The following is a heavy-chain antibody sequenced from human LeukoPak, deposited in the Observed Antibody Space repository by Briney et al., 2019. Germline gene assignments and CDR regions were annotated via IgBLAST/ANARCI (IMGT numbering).Heavy chain of an antibody. J-gene: IGHJ6*03. D-gene: IGHD3-3*01. CDR3: ARGHDFWTYYYMDV. CDR1: GGTFSSYA. V-gene: IGHV1-69*05. Sequence: SEKVSCKASGGTFSSYAISWVRQAPGQGPEWMGGIIPIFGTANYAQKFQGRVTITTDESTSTAYMELSSLRSEDTAVYYCARGHDFWTYYYMDVWGKGTTVTVSS. CDR2: IIPIFGTA.